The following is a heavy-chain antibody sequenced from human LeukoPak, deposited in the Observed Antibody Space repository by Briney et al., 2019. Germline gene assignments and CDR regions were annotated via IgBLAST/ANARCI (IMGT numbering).Heavy chain of an antibody. V-gene: IGHV3-30*14. CDR1: RFTFSSFV. Sequence: GGSLRLSCAASRFTFSSFVMHWVPQGPGKGLEWVALISYDGSNKYYTDSVKGRFTISRDNYTNTLYLQMNSLRAEDTAVYYCARGGSYLSAFDIWGQGTMVTVSS. CDR2: ISYDGSNK. D-gene: IGHD1-26*01. CDR3: ARGGSYLSAFDI. J-gene: IGHJ3*02.